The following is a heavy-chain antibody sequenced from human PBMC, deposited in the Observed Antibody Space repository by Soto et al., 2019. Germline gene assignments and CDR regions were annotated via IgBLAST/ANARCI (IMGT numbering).Heavy chain of an antibody. V-gene: IGHV1-18*04. CDR3: ARDGFTVISSASFDY. D-gene: IGHD1-26*01. Sequence: VQLVQSGAEVRKPGASVKVSCKASGYTFSSYGISWVRQAPGKGLEWMGWISAGKGDTNYAQKFQGRVSMTTDTPTSTAYMELRSLTSDDPAVYYCARDGFTVISSASFDYWGQGTLVTVSS. CDR2: ISAGKGDT. CDR1: GYTFSSYG. J-gene: IGHJ4*02.